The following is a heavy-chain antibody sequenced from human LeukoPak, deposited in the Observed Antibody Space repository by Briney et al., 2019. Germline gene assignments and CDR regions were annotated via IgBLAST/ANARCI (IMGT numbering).Heavy chain of an antibody. V-gene: IGHV1-69*13. J-gene: IGHJ5*02. CDR3: ARWYSGSYYDMWWFDP. CDR1: GGTFSSYA. D-gene: IGHD1-26*01. CDR2: IIPIFGTA. Sequence: SVKVSCKASGGTFSSYAISWVRQAPGQGLEWMGGIIPIFGTANYAQKFQGRVTITADESTSTAYMELSSLRSEDTAVYYCARWYSGSYYDMWWFDPWGQGTLVTASS.